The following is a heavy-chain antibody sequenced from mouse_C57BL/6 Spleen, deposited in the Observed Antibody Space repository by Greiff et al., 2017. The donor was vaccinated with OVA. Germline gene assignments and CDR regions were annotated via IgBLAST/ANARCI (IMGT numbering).Heavy chain of an antibody. CDR3: ARWSYDYAMDY. J-gene: IGHJ4*01. Sequence: QLQQSGPELVKPGASVKISCKASGYAFSSSWMNWVKQRPGKGLEWIGRIYPGDGDTNYNGKFKGKATLTADKSSSTAYMQLSSLTSEDSAVYFCARWSYDYAMDYWGQGTSVTVSS. CDR2: IYPGDGDT. V-gene: IGHV1-82*01. CDR1: GYAFSSSW. D-gene: IGHD1-1*01.